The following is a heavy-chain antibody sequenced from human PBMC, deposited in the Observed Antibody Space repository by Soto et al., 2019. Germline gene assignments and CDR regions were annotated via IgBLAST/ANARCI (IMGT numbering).Heavy chain of an antibody. CDR2: IYSGGST. D-gene: IGHD1-26*01. CDR1: GFTVSSNY. Sequence: GGSLRLSCAASGFTVSSNYMSWVRQATGKGLEWVSVIYSGGSTYYADSVKGRFTISRDNSKNTLYLQMNSLRAEDTAVYYCARVRPGGAKDYWGQGTLVTVSS. J-gene: IGHJ4*02. CDR3: ARVRPGGAKDY. V-gene: IGHV3-53*01.